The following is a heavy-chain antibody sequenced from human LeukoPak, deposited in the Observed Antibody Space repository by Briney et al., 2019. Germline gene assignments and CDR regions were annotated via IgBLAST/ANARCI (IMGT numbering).Heavy chain of an antibody. V-gene: IGHV3-21*01. CDR3: ARSPVVGDPNWFDP. J-gene: IGHJ5*02. CDR2: ISSSSSSYI. D-gene: IGHD2-21*01. CDR1: GFTFSSYS. Sequence: GGSLRLSCAASGFTFSSYSMNWVRQAPGKGLEWVSSISSSSSSYIYYADSVKGRFTISRDNAKNSLYLQMNSLRAEDTAVYYCARSPVVGDPNWFDPWGQGTLVTVSS.